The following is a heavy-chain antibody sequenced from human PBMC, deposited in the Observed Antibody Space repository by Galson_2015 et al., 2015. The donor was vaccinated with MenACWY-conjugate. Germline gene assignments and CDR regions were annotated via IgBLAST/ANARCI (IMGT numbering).Heavy chain of an antibody. CDR3: AREFHY. J-gene: IGHJ4*02. V-gene: IGHV4-61*02. CDR1: GGSVNTGDSY. CDR2: IYPSGNT. Sequence: QVQLQESGPGLVKPSQTLSLTCTVSGGSVNTGDSYWCWIRQPAGKEQEWIGQIYPSGNTKYTPPLRSRFTISLDTSKNQFSLELNSVTAADTAVYFCAREFHYWGQGSLVTVSS.